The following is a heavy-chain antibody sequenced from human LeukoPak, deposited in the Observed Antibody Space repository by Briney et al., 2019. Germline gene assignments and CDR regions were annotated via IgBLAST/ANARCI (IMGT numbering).Heavy chain of an antibody. CDR2: IWYDGSNK. J-gene: IGHJ5*02. D-gene: IGHD3-10*01. CDR1: GFTFSSYG. CDR3: AREISWFGDQGPLDP. V-gene: IGHV3-33*01. Sequence: AGGSLRLSCPASGFTFSSYGRHWVRQAPGKGLEWMAVIWYDGSNKYYADSVKGRFTISRDNSKNTLYLQMNSLRAEDTAVYYCAREISWFGDQGPLDPWGQGALVTVSS.